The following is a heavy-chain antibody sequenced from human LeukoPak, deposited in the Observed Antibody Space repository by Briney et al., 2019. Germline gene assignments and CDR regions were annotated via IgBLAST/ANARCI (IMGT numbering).Heavy chain of an antibody. D-gene: IGHD2-15*01. CDR2: IYTSGST. CDR1: GGSISSYY. CDR3: ARWGVAATVDAFDI. Sequence: PSETLSHTCTVSGGSISSYYWSWIRQPAGKGLEWIGRIYTSGSTNYNPSLKSRVTMSVDTSKNQFSLKLSSVTAADTAVYYCARWGVAATVDAFDIWGQGTMVTVSS. J-gene: IGHJ3*02. V-gene: IGHV4-4*07.